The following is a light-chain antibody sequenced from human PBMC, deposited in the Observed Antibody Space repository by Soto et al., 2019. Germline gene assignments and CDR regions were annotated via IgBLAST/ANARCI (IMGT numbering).Light chain of an antibody. V-gene: IGKV1-5*01. Sequence: DIQMTQSPSTLSASVGDRVTIPCRASQTISSWLAWYQQKPGKAPKVLIYAASNLQSGVPSRFSGSGSGTEFTLTISSLQPDDFATYYCQQYNSYSRTFGQGTKVDIK. CDR3: QQYNSYSRT. CDR1: QTISSW. CDR2: AAS. J-gene: IGKJ1*01.